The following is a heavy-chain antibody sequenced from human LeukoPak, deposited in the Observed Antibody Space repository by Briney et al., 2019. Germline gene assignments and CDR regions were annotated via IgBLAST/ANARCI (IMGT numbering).Heavy chain of an antibody. J-gene: IGHJ4*02. CDR2: ISGSDGRT. CDR3: ARMGRATVGSLDY. CDR1: GFTFSSYA. D-gene: IGHD1-26*01. Sequence: PGGSLRLSCAASGFTFSSYAMSWVRQAPGKGLEWVSGISGSDGRTYYADSAKGRFTLSRDSSKNTLYLQMNSLRAEDTAVYYCARMGRATVGSLDYWGQGTLVTVSS. V-gene: IGHV3-23*01.